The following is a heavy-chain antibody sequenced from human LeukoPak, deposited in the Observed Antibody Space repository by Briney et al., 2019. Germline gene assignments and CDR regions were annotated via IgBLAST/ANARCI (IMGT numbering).Heavy chain of an antibody. CDR2: IFASGST. Sequence: PSETLSLTCTVSGASISTYYWSWIRQPAGKGLEWIGRIFASGSTNYNPSLKSRIAMSVDTSKNQFSLNLTSVTAADTAMYYCVQDGPLRSDYWGQGTLVTVPS. CDR1: GASISTYY. V-gene: IGHV4-4*07. J-gene: IGHJ4*02. D-gene: IGHD5/OR15-5a*01. CDR3: VQDGPLRSDY.